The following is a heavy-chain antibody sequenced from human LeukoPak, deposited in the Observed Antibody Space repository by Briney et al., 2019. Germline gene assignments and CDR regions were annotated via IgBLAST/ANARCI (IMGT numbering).Heavy chain of an antibody. J-gene: IGHJ5*02. CDR2: IYYTGST. V-gene: IGHV4-59*08. CDR3: ARRVWFGESNWFDP. Sequence: PSETLSLTCTVSGGSISSYYWSWIRQPPGKGLEWVGYIYYTGSTNYNPSLKSRVTISVDTSKNLFSLKLSSVTAADTAVYYCARRVWFGESNWFDPWGQGTLVTVSS. CDR1: GGSISSYY. D-gene: IGHD3-10*01.